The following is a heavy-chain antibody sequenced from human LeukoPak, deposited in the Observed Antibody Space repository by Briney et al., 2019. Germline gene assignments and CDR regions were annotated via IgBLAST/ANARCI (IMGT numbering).Heavy chain of an antibody. J-gene: IGHJ4*02. Sequence: PSETLSLTCTVSGGSISSSSYYWGWIRQPPGKGLEWIGSIYYSGSTCYNPSLKSRVTISVDTSKNQFSLKLSSVTAADTAVYYCASLRDDYGGNSEGYFDYWGQGTLVTVSS. CDR1: GGSISSSSYY. D-gene: IGHD4-23*01. CDR2: IYYSGST. CDR3: ASLRDDYGGNSEGYFDY. V-gene: IGHV4-39*07.